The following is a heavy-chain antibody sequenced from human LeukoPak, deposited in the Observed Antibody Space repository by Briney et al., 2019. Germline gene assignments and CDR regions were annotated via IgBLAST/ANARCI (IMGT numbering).Heavy chain of an antibody. D-gene: IGHD5-24*01. CDR1: GFTFSSYA. J-gene: IGHJ3*02. CDR3: ARRWLQSYAFDI. V-gene: IGHV3-21*01. Sequence: GGSLRLSCAASGFTFSSYAMHWVRQAPGKGLEWVSSISIGSNYIYYGDSVKGRFTISRDNAKKSLYLQMNSLRAEDTAVYYCARRWLQSYAFDIWGQGTMVTVSS. CDR2: ISIGSNYI.